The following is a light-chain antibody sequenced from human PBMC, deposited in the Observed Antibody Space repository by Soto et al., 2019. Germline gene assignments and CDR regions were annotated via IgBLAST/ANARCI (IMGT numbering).Light chain of an antibody. CDR1: QGLTNA. Sequence: DIQMTQSPSTLPASVGDRVIITCRASQGLTNALVWYQQKPGKAPNLLIYKASSLASGVPLRFSGSGSGTEFTLTIRSLQPEDFATYYCQQHISYPRTFGQGTKVEIK. J-gene: IGKJ1*01. CDR2: KAS. V-gene: IGKV1-5*03. CDR3: QQHISYPRT.